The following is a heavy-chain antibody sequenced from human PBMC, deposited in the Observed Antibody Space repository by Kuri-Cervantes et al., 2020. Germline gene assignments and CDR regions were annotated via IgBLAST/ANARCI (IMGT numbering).Heavy chain of an antibody. CDR1: GYTFTSYD. CDR3: ARVITRITMIVVADDAFDI. CDR2: MNPNSGNT. D-gene: IGHD3-22*01. Sequence: ASVKVSCKASGYTFTSYDINWVRQATGQGLEWMGWMNPNSGNTGYAQKFQGRVTMTRDTSISTAYMELSRLRSDDTAVYYCARVITRITMIVVADDAFDIWGQGTMVTVSS. V-gene: IGHV1-8*01. J-gene: IGHJ3*02.